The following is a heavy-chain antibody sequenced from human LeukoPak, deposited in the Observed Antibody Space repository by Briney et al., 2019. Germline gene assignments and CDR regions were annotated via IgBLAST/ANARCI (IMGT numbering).Heavy chain of an antibody. CDR2: IIPIFGTA. D-gene: IGHD2-2*01. CDR1: GYTFTSYG. CDR3: ARVTIGYCSSTSCSDEVPNDY. V-gene: IGHV1-69*13. Sequence: SVKVSCKASGYTFTSYGISWVRQAPGQGLEWMGGIIPIFGTANYAQKFQGRVTITADESTSTAYMELSSLRSEDTAVYYCARVTIGYCSSTSCSDEVPNDYWGQGTLVTVSS. J-gene: IGHJ4*02.